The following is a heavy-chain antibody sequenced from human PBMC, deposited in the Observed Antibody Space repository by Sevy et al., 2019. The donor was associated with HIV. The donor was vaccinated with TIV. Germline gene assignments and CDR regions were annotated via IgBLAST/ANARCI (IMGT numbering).Heavy chain of an antibody. Sequence: GGSLRLSCAASGFTFRNAWMSWVRQAPGKGLEWVGRIRSKADGGGTNYAAAVKGRFTISRDDSKKTLYLQMDSLKTDDTAVYYCASYGEYPIDGYWGQGALVTVSS. J-gene: IGHJ4*02. CDR3: ASYGEYPIDGY. CDR1: GFTFRNAW. D-gene: IGHD4-17*01. CDR2: IRSKADGGGT. V-gene: IGHV3-15*01.